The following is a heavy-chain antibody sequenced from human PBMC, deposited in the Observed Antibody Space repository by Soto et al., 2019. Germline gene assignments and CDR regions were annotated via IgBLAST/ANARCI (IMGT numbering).Heavy chain of an antibody. CDR2: IYSSGST. CDR1: GGSISSYY. V-gene: IGHV4-59*01. Sequence: PSETLSLTCTVSGGSISSYYWSWIRQPPGKGLEWIGYIYSSGSTNYNPSLKSRVTISVDTSKNHFSLTLNSVTAADTAVYYCSRGGRLEPLSYYYMDVWGKGTTVTVSS. CDR3: SRGGRLEPLSYYYMDV. J-gene: IGHJ6*03. D-gene: IGHD3-16*02.